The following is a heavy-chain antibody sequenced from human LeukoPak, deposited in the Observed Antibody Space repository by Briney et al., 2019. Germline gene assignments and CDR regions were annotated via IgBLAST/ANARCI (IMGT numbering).Heavy chain of an antibody. Sequence: PGGSLRLSCGVSGLTFRSHEMIWVRQAPGKGREWVSYISASADTIYYTDSVKGRFTISRDNAKNSLFLQMNSLKVEDTAVYYCATVAVAGASGEGWFDPWGQGTLVTVSS. CDR2: ISASADTI. V-gene: IGHV3-48*03. J-gene: IGHJ5*02. CDR1: GLTFRSHE. D-gene: IGHD2-15*01. CDR3: ATVAVAGASGEGWFDP.